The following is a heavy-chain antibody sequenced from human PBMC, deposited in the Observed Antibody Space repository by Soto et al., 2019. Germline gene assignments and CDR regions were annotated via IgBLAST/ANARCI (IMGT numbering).Heavy chain of an antibody. Sequence: GGSLRLSCAASGFTFSSYAMHWVRQAPGKGLEWVAVISYDGSNKYYADSVKGRFTISRDNSKSTLYLQMNSLRAEDTAVYYCARDRATIVVVPAAHMDVWGQGTTVTVSS. V-gene: IGHV3-30-3*01. CDR2: ISYDGSNK. D-gene: IGHD2-2*01. CDR3: ARDRATIVVVPAAHMDV. J-gene: IGHJ6*02. CDR1: GFTFSSYA.